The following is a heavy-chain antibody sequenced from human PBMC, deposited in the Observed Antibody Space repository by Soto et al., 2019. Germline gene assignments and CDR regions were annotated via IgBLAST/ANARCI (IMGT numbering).Heavy chain of an antibody. Sequence: GGSLRLSCAASGFTFATTDMSWVRQAPGEGLEWVSTIDGSGGITYYADSVKGRFTISRDNSRNTVYLQMNSLRGDDTALYYCVKNSGWFNTWGQGALVTVSS. D-gene: IGHD3-10*01. V-gene: IGHV3-23*01. CDR1: GFTFATTD. CDR3: VKNSGWFNT. CDR2: IDGSGGIT. J-gene: IGHJ5*02.